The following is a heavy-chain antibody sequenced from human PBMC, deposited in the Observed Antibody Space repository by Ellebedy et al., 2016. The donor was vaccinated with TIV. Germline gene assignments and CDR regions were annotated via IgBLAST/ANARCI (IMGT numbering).Heavy chain of an antibody. CDR2: INTSGGTA. CDR1: GYTFSDYY. D-gene: IGHD6-25*01. CDR3: AGDTGRIAAAGLDF. V-gene: IGHV1-46*04. J-gene: IGHJ4*02. Sequence: ASVKVSCKASGYTFSDYYIDWVRQAPGQGLEWMGIINTSGGTATYAQKLQGRVTMTRDPSTSTVSMELTSLRPEDTATYYCAGDTGRIAAAGLDFWGQGTLVTVSS.